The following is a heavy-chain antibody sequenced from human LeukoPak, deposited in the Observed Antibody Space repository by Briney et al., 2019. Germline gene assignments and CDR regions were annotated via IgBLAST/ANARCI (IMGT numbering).Heavy chain of an antibody. V-gene: IGHV3-23*01. D-gene: IGHD1-26*01. CDR3: AKEGRGRGYYYYGMDV. J-gene: IGHJ6*02. CDR2: ISGSGGST. CDR1: GFTFSSYA. Sequence: QPGRSLRLSCAASGFTFSSYAMSWVRQAPGKGLEWVSAISGSGGSTYYADSVKGRFTISRDNSKNTLYLQMNSLRAEDTAVYYCAKEGRGRGYYYYGMDVWGQGTTVTVSS.